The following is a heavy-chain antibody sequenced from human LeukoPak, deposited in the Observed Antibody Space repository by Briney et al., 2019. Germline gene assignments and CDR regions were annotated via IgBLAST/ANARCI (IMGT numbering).Heavy chain of an antibody. CDR3: ARAGGDYGDEGFDY. D-gene: IGHD4-17*01. V-gene: IGHV1-2*02. CDR1: GGTFSSYA. J-gene: IGHJ4*02. CDR2: INPNSGGT. Sequence: ASVKVSCKASGGTFSSYAISWVRQAPGQGLEWMGWINPNSGGTNYAQKFQGRVTMTRDTYISTAYMELSRLRSDDTAVYYCARAGGDYGDEGFDYWGQGTLVTVSS.